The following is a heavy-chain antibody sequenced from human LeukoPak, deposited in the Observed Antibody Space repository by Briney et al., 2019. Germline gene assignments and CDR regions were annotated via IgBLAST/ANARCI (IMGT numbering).Heavy chain of an antibody. Sequence: PSETLSLTCTVSGGSISSYYWSWIRQPPGKGLEWIGYIYYSGSTNYNPSLKSRVTISVDTSKNQFSLKLSSVTAADTAVYYCAGVGGYDSGYFDYWGQGTLVTVSS. CDR2: IYYSGST. V-gene: IGHV4-59*08. CDR3: AGVGGYDSGYFDY. CDR1: GGSISSYY. J-gene: IGHJ4*02. D-gene: IGHD5-12*01.